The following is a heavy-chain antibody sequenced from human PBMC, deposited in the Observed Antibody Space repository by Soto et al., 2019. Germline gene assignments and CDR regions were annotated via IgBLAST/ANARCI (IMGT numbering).Heavy chain of an antibody. CDR2: ISAYNGNT. CDR1: GYACTSYY. CDR3: ARDTPPEDY. Sequence: QVQLVQYGAEVKKPGASAKVSCKASGYACTSYYISWVRQAPGQGLEWMGWISAYNGNTNYAQKLQGRVTMTTDTPTSSAYMELRSLRSDDTAVYYCARDTPPEDYWGQGTLVTVSS. V-gene: IGHV1-18*01. J-gene: IGHJ4*02.